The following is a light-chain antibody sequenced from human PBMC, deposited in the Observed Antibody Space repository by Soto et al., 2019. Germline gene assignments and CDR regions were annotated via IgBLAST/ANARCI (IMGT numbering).Light chain of an antibody. CDR3: MQALQTPWT. CDR2: LGS. J-gene: IGKJ1*01. CDR1: QSLLHSNGYNY. V-gene: IGKV2-28*01. Sequence: DMVMTQSPLSLPVTPGEPASISCRSSQSLLHSNGYNYLDWYLQQPGQSPQLLIYLGSNRAPGVPDRFSGSGSGTDFTLKISRVEAEDVGVYYCMQALQTPWTFGQGTKVEIK.